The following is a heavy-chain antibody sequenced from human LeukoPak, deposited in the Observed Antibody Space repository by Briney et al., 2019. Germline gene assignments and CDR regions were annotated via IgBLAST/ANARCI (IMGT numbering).Heavy chain of an antibody. CDR3: ARGYSSSPWLAFDL. CDR2: ISYDGSNK. V-gene: IGHV3-30*04. J-gene: IGHJ3*01. CDR1: GFTFSSYA. D-gene: IGHD2-2*01. Sequence: GRSLRLSCAASGFTFSSYAMHWVRQAPGKGLEWVAIISYDGSNKYYADSVKGRFTISTDNSKNTLYLQMNSLRAEDTAVYYCARGYSSSPWLAFDLWGQGTMVTVSS.